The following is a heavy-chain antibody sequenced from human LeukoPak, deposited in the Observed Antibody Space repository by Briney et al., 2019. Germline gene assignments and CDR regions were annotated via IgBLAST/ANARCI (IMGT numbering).Heavy chain of an antibody. D-gene: IGHD1-7*01. J-gene: IGHJ4*02. CDR1: GYSFTTYW. CDR3: ARLPAQSGELSDY. CDR2: IYPDDSDT. V-gene: IGHV5-51*01. Sequence: GESLKISCKASGYSFTTYWIGWVRQMPGKGLEWMGIIYPDDSDTKYSPSFQGQVTISADKSISTAYPQWSSLKASDTAMYYCARLPAQSGELSDYWGQGTLVTVSS.